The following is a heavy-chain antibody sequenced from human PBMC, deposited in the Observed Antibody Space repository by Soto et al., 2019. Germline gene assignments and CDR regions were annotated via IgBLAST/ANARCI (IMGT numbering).Heavy chain of an antibody. CDR1: GGSFSGYY. D-gene: IGHD6-13*01. CDR2: INHSGST. J-gene: IGHJ4*02. Sequence: PSETLSLTCAVYGGSFSGYYWSWIRQPPGKGLEWIGEINHSGSTNYNPSLKSRVTISVDTSKNQFSLRLSSVTAADTAVYYCARRRYSSSWRAFDYWGQGTLVTVS. V-gene: IGHV4-34*01. CDR3: ARRRYSSSWRAFDY.